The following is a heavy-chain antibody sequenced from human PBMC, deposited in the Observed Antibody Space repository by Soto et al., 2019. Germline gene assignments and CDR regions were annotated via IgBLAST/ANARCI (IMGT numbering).Heavy chain of an antibody. V-gene: IGHV1-69*13. CDR3: ARDPSTINKLIGVWFDP. CDR2: IKPISDIT. Sequence: GASVKVSCKASGDTFGRFTINWVRQAPGQGLEWMGGIKPISDITNYAQRFQGRVTFTADASTSTVYLELSSLRSEDTAMYYCARDPSTINKLIGVWFDPWGQGTLVIVSS. J-gene: IGHJ5*02. CDR1: GDTFGRFT. D-gene: IGHD4-4*01.